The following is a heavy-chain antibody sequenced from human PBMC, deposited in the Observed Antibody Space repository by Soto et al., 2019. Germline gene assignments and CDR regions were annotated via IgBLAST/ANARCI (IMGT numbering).Heavy chain of an antibody. D-gene: IGHD6-19*01. J-gene: IGHJ4*02. CDR3: ARDLLSGANYYAY. CDR1: GFAFSNFA. Sequence: EVQLVESGGGLVKPGGSLRLSCEASGFAFSNFAMNWVRQAPGKGLEWVSSISGGSDFIYYTDSVKGRFTISRDNAKNTLYLQMTGLGGDDTAVYYCARDLLSGANYYAYWCQGTLVTVSS. V-gene: IGHV3-21*01. CDR2: ISGGSDFI.